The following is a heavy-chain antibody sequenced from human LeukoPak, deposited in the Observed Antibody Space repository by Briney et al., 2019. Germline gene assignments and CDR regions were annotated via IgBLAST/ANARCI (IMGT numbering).Heavy chain of an antibody. CDR1: GFTFSSYG. D-gene: IGHD7-27*01. V-gene: IGHV3-30*03. Sequence: PGRSLRLSCAASGFTFSSYGMHWVRQAPGKGLEWVAVISYDGSNKYYADSVKGRFTISRDNAKNSLYLQMNSLRAEDTAVYYCARDGTGDHRLDYWGQGTLVTVSS. J-gene: IGHJ4*02. CDR2: ISYDGSNK. CDR3: ARDGTGDHRLDY.